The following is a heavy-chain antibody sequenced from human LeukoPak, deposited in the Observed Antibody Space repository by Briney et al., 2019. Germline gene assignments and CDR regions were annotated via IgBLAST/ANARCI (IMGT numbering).Heavy chain of an antibody. CDR3: ARGDKYIAFSPPLQGFDY. CDR1: GFTFSSYG. D-gene: IGHD3-3*02. Sequence: PGRSLRLSCAASGFTFSSYGMHWVRQAPGKGLEWVAVIWYDGSNKYYADSVKGRFTISRDNSKNTLYLQMNSLRAEDTAVYYCARGDKYIAFSPPLQGFDYWGQGTLVTVSS. CDR2: IWYDGSNK. V-gene: IGHV3-33*01. J-gene: IGHJ4*02.